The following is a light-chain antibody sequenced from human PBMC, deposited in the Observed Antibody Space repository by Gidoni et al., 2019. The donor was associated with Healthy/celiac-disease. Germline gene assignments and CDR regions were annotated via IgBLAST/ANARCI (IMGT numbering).Light chain of an antibody. CDR2: LGS. Sequence: IVMTQSTHSLLVAPAEPASLSRRSSQSLLQSNGHNYLHWYLQKPGQSPQLLIYLGSKRASGVPNRFSGSGSGTDFTLKISRVEAEDVGVYYYMRALQAPPFTFGPGTKVDIK. V-gene: IGKV2-28*01. CDR1: QSLLQSNGHNY. CDR3: MRALQAPPFT. J-gene: IGKJ3*01.